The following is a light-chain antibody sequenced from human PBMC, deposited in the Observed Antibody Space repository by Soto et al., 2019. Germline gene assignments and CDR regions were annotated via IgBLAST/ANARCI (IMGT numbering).Light chain of an antibody. Sequence: QSVLTQPPSASGSPGQSVTISCTGTSSDVGAYNYVSWYQQEPGKAPKLMIYAVNKRPSGVPDRFSGSKSGNTASLTVSGLRAADEADYFCSSSAGGNNIMVFGGGTKLTVL. CDR1: SSDVGAYNY. J-gene: IGLJ2*01. CDR3: SSSAGGNNIMV. V-gene: IGLV2-8*01. CDR2: AVN.